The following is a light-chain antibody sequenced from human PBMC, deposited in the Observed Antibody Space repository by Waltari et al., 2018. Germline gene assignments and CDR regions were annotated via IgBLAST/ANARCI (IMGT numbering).Light chain of an antibody. Sequence: DIVMTQSPDSLAVSLGERATINCKSSQSVLLSSNNRNYLTWYPQKPGQPPKLLIYWATTRESGVPGRFSGSGSGTDFTLTISSLQAEDVAVYYCQQYYTTPITFGGGTKVEIK. CDR2: WAT. V-gene: IGKV4-1*01. J-gene: IGKJ4*01. CDR3: QQYYTTPIT. CDR1: QSVLLSSNNRNY.